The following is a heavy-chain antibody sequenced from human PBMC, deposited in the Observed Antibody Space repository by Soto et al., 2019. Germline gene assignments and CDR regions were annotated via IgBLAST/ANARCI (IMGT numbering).Heavy chain of an antibody. CDR3: ARDQGLRGPFDY. D-gene: IGHD6-25*01. J-gene: IGHJ4*02. Sequence: PSETLSLTCTVSGGSISSGGYYWSWIRQHPGKGLEWIGYIYYSGSTYYNPSLKSRVTISVDTSKNQFSLKLSSVIAADTAIYYCARDQGLRGPFDYWGQGTLVTVSS. CDR2: IYYSGST. V-gene: IGHV4-31*03. CDR1: GGSISSGGYY.